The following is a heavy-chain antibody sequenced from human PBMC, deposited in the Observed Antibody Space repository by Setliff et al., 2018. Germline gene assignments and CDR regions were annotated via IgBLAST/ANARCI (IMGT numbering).Heavy chain of an antibody. Sequence: GGSLRLSCVASGFTFSRYWMSWVRQAPGKGLEWVANIKEDGSEKYYVDSVKGRFTISRDNAKNSLYLQMNSLRAEDTAVYYCARNPPTMVRGVIYYYYYMDVWGKGTTVTVSS. CDR1: GFTFSRYW. D-gene: IGHD3-10*01. CDR2: IKEDGSEK. CDR3: ARNPPTMVRGVIYYYYYMDV. J-gene: IGHJ6*03. V-gene: IGHV3-7*01.